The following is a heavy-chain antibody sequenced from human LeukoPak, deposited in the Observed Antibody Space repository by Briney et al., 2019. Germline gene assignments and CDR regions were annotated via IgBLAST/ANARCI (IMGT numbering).Heavy chain of an antibody. CDR2: INPSGGST. J-gene: IGHJ4*02. Sequence: ASVKVSCKASGGTFSSYAISWVRQAPGQGLEWMGIINPSGGSTSYAQKFQGRVTMTRDTSTSTVYMELSSLRSEDTAVYYCARGGVGYCSGGSCPPMLPPNDYWGQGTLVTVSS. V-gene: IGHV1-46*01. CDR1: GGTFSSYA. D-gene: IGHD2-15*01. CDR3: ARGGVGYCSGGSCPPMLPPNDY.